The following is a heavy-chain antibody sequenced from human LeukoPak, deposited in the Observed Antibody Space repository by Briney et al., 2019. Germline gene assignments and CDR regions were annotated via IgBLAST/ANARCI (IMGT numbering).Heavy chain of an antibody. CDR2: VKSKSAGETT. CDR3: TLIQGWGSGSYYRDF. J-gene: IGHJ4*02. CDR1: GLSISKDW. V-gene: IGHV3-15*01. Sequence: GGSLRLSCAASGLSISKDWMSWVRQAPGEGLEWVARVKSKSAGETTDYAAPVKGGFTISRDDSKNTLYLQMNSLKTEDTAVYYCTLIQGWGSGSYYRDFWGQGTLVTVSS. D-gene: IGHD3-10*01.